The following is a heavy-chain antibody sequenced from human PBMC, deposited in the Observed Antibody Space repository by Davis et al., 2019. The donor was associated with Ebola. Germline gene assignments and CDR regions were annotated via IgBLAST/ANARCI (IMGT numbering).Heavy chain of an antibody. CDR3: ARDRHDTSGYGF. D-gene: IGHD3-22*01. CDR2: ISDSGTT. V-gene: IGHV4-38-2*02. Sequence: SETLSLTCTVSGHSIKSGYSWGWIRQPPGEGLELIGRISDSGTTDYNPSLKSRVTISVDASKNQFSLRLRSVTAADTAVYYCARDRHDTSGYGFWGQGTLVTVSS. J-gene: IGHJ4*02. CDR1: GHSIKSGYS.